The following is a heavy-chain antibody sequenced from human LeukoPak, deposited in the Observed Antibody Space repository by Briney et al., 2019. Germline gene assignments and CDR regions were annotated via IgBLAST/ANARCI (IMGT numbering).Heavy chain of an antibody. D-gene: IGHD3-22*01. Sequence: PSETLSLTCAVSGYSITSVYWWGWIRQTPGRGLEWIGSLHHSGSTSYNPSLKSRVTISVDTSKNQFSLRLSSVTAVDTAVYYCARVGGNDSTGHYSVDYWGQGTLVTVSS. V-gene: IGHV4-38-2*01. CDR2: LHHSGST. J-gene: IGHJ4*02. CDR1: GYSITSVYW. CDR3: ARVGGNDSTGHYSVDY.